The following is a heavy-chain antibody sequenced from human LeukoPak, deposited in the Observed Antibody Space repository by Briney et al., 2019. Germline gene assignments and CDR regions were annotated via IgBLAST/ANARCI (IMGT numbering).Heavy chain of an antibody. V-gene: IGHV1-46*01. CDR2: INPSGGST. D-gene: IGHD3-10*01. J-gene: IGHJ5*02. Sequence: GASVKVSCKASGYAFTSYYMHWVRQAPGQGLEWMGIINPSGGSTSYAQKFQGRVTMTRDTSTSTVYMELSSLRSEDTAVYYCARVPFPGTGPINWFDPWGQGTLVTVSS. CDR1: GYAFTSYY. CDR3: ARVPFPGTGPINWFDP.